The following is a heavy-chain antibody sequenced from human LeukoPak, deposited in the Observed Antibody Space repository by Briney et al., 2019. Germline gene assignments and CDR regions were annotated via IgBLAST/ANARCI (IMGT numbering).Heavy chain of an antibody. CDR3: ARDYCSTTTCLDY. D-gene: IGHD2-2*01. CDR1: GFTFSNYG. J-gene: IGHJ4*02. V-gene: IGHV3-33*01. Sequence: GGSLRLSCAASGFTFSNYGMQWVRQAPGQGLEWVAVIWYDGSKKYYADSMKGRFIISRDDSKNTLYLQMNSLRAEDTALYYCARDYCSTTTCLDYWGRGTLVTVSP. CDR2: IWYDGSKK.